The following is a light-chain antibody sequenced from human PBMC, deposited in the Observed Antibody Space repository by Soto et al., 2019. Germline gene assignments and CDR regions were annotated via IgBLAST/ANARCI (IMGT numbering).Light chain of an antibody. Sequence: ETVLTQSPATLSESPGERVTLSCRASETVSTNLAWYQQRPGQAPRLLIYDVSTGATGIPARFSGRRSGTEFTLTISSLQSEDFGVYYRQQYNSWPQTFGQGTKVDIK. CDR3: QQYNSWPQT. CDR2: DVS. V-gene: IGKV3-15*01. J-gene: IGKJ1*01. CDR1: ETVSTN.